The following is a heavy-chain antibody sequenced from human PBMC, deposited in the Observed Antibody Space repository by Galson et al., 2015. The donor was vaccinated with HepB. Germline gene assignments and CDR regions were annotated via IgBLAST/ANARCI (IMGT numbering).Heavy chain of an antibody. CDR2: TIPILGIA. D-gene: IGHD4-23*01. V-gene: IGHV1-69*04. J-gene: IGHJ6*02. Sequence: SVKVSCKASGGTFSSYTISWVRQAPGQGLEWMGRTIPILGIANYAQKFQGRVTITADKSTSTAYMELSSLRSEDTAVYYCATEVTTVVTTNYYYYGMDVWGQGTTVTVSS. CDR1: GGTFSSYT. CDR3: ATEVTTVVTTNYYYYGMDV.